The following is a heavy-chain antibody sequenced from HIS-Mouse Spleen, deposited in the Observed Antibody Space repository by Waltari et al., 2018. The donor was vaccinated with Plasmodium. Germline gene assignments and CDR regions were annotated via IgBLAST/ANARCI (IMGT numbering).Heavy chain of an antibody. Sequence: ELQLVQSGAEVKKPGESLKLSGKGSGNSLTSYCIAWGRQMPGKGLEWMGIIYPGDSDTRYSPSFQGQVTISADKSISTAYLQWSSLKASDTAMYYCARQSIAAFFDYWGQGTLVTVSS. V-gene: IGHV5-51*01. J-gene: IGHJ4*02. CDR1: GNSLTSYC. D-gene: IGHD6-6*01. CDR3: ARQSIAAFFDY. CDR2: IYPGDSDT.